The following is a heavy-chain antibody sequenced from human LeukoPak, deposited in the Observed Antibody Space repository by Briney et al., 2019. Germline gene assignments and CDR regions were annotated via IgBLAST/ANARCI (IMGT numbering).Heavy chain of an antibody. J-gene: IGHJ6*03. Sequence: PGGSLRLSCAASGFTFSSYGMHWVRQAPGKGLEWVAFIRYDGSNKYYADSVKGRFTISRDNSKNTLYLQMNSLRAEDTAVYYCAKGYYDFWSGYLHHYYYYMDVWGKGTTVTVSS. D-gene: IGHD3-3*01. CDR2: IRYDGSNK. CDR3: AKGYYDFWSGYLHHYYYYMDV. CDR1: GFTFSSYG. V-gene: IGHV3-30*02.